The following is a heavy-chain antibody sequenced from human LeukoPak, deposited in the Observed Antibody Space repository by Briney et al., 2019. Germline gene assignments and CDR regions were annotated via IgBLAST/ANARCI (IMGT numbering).Heavy chain of an antibody. CDR3: TTIKTAMATEFDY. J-gene: IGHJ4*02. CDR2: MKSRTDGATT. CDR1: GFTFSVAW. V-gene: IGHV3-15*01. Sequence: GGSLRLSCGASGFTFSVAWMSLVRQAPGKGLQWVGRMKSRTDGATTDYAAPVKGRFTISRDDSKNMLYLQMSSLKTEDTAVYYCTTIKTAMATEFDYWGQGTLVTVSS. D-gene: IGHD5-18*01.